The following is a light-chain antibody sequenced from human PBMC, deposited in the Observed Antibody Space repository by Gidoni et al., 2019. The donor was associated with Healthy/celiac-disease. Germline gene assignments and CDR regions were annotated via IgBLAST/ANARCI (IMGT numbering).Light chain of an antibody. CDR3: SSYTSSSTLGVV. CDR2: DVS. V-gene: IGLV2-14*01. CDR1: SSDVGGYNY. Sequence: SALTQPASLSGSPAQSITISCTGTSSDVGGYNYVSWYQQHPGKARKLMIYDVSNRPSGVSNRFSGSKSGNTDSLTISGLQAEDEADYYCSSYTSSSTLGVVFGGGTKLTVL. J-gene: IGLJ2*01.